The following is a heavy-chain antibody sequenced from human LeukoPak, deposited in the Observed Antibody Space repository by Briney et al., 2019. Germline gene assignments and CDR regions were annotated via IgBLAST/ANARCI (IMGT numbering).Heavy chain of an antibody. V-gene: IGHV4-4*02. CDR3: ASLCSGGSCYYSVDFDY. CDR2: IYHSGST. J-gene: IGHJ4*02. D-gene: IGHD2-15*01. CDR1: GGSISSSNW. Sequence: SETLSLTCAVSGGSISSSNWWSWVRQPPGKGLEWIGEIYHSGSTNYNPSLKSRVTILVDKSKNQFSLKLSSVTAADTAVYYCASLCSGGSCYYSVDFDYWGQGTLVTVSS.